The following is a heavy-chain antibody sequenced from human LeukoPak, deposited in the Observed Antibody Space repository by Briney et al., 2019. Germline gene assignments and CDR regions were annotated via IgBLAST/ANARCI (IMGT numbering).Heavy chain of an antibody. CDR1: GYTFTTYA. V-gene: IGHV1-3*04. CDR2: VNTGNGNT. Sequence: GASVKVSCKASGYTFTTYAMHWVRQAPGQRLEWMGWVNTGNGNTKHSQKFQGRVTITADKSTSTAYMELSSLRSEDTAVYYCALIRDHAFDIWGQGTMVTVSS. CDR3: ALIRDHAFDI. J-gene: IGHJ3*02.